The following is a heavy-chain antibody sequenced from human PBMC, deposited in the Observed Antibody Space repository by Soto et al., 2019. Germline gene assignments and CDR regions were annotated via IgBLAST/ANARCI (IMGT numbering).Heavy chain of an antibody. CDR3: ARDSRPIVLVPAAMFHYYYYGMDV. V-gene: IGHV3-30-3*01. CDR1: GFTFSSYA. J-gene: IGHJ6*02. D-gene: IGHD2-2*01. Sequence: PGGSLRLSCAASGFTFSSYAMHWVRQAPGKGLEWVAVISYDGSNKYYADSVKGRFTISRDNSKNTLYLQMNSLRAEDTAVYYCARDSRPIVLVPAAMFHYYYYGMDVWGQGTTVTVSS. CDR2: ISYDGSNK.